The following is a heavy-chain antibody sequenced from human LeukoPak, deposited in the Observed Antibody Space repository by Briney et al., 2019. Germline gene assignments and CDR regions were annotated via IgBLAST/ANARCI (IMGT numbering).Heavy chain of an antibody. CDR2: ISYDGSNE. CDR3: AKVALFSGYYPPFDY. V-gene: IGHV3-30*18. J-gene: IGHJ4*02. CDR1: GFTFSSYG. Sequence: GRSLRLSCTASGFTFSSYGMHWVRQAPGKGLGWVAVISYDGSNEYYADSVKGRFTISRDNSKNTLFLQMNSLRPEDTAVYHCAKVALFSGYYPPFDYWGQGTLVTVSS. D-gene: IGHD3-22*01.